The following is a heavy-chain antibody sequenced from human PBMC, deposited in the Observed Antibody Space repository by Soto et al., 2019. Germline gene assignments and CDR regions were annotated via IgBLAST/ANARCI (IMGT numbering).Heavy chain of an antibody. CDR2: ISTYNGNT. D-gene: IGHD2-8*01. J-gene: IGHJ6*02. Sequence: GASVKVSCKASGYTFTTYDISWVRQAPGQGLEWMGRISTYNGNTNYPQSLQGRLTLTTDTSTTTAYMELRSLRSDDTAVYYCARDPYHVLMVNAPNLHGMDVSGQGTTVTVSS. V-gene: IGHV1-18*01. CDR3: ARDPYHVLMVNAPNLHGMDV. CDR1: GYTFTTYD.